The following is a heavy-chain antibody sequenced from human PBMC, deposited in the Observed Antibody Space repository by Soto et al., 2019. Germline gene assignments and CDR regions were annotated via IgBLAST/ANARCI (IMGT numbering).Heavy chain of an antibody. CDR2: ISDSGST. V-gene: IGHV4-59*12. Sequence: PSETLSLTCTVSGGSMSSYFWSWIRQPPGRGLEWIGYISDSGSTYYKTSLKSRVTISVDTSKNQFSLKVTSVTAADTAVYYCARGGSSSWYGFYFFDNWGPGTLVTVSS. CDR3: ARGGSSSWYGFYFFDN. CDR1: GGSMSSYF. D-gene: IGHD6-13*01. J-gene: IGHJ4*02.